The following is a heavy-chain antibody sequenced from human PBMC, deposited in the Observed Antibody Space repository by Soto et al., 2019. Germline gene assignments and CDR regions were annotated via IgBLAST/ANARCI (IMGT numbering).Heavy chain of an antibody. Sequence: SVKVSCKASGFTFISSAVQWVRQARGQRLEWIGWIVVGSGNTNYAQKFQERVTITRDMSTSTAYMELSSLRSEDTAVYYCAADTQLLWFGEPMGWFDPWGQGTLVTVSS. V-gene: IGHV1-58*01. CDR3: AADTQLLWFGEPMGWFDP. CDR1: GFTFISSA. J-gene: IGHJ5*02. CDR2: IVVGSGNT. D-gene: IGHD3-10*01.